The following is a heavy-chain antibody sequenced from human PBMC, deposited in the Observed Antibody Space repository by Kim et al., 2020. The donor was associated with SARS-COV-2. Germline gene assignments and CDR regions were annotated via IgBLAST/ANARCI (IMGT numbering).Heavy chain of an antibody. J-gene: IGHJ4*02. CDR1: GFTFSSYG. D-gene: IGHD3-10*01. Sequence: GGSLRLSCAASGFTFSSYGMHWVRQAPGKELEWVAVIKDDGSNEYYAESVKGRFTISRDNSKSTLYLQMNSLRAEDTAIYYCAKGRGPLEYYFDYWGQGTLVTVSS. CDR2: IKDDGSNE. V-gene: IGHV3-33*06. CDR3: AKGRGPLEYYFDY.